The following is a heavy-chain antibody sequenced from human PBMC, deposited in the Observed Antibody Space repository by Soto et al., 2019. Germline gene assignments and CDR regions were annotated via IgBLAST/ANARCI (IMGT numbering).Heavy chain of an antibody. CDR2: INHSGST. V-gene: IGHV4-34*01. Sequence: QVQLQQWGAGLLKPSETLSLTCAVYGGSFSGYYWSWIRQPPGKGLEWIGEINHSGSTNYNPSLKSRVTISADTSKNQFSLKLISATAADTAVYFCASSRLWYNWFDPWGQGTLVTVSS. CDR3: ASSRLWYNWFDP. J-gene: IGHJ5*02. D-gene: IGHD5-18*01. CDR1: GGSFSGYY.